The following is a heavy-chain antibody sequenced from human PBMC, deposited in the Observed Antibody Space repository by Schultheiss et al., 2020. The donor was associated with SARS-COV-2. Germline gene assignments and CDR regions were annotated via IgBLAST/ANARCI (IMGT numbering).Heavy chain of an antibody. CDR3: AREKDIVVVVAATGDNWFDP. D-gene: IGHD2-15*01. V-gene: IGHV3-30-3*01. CDR2: ISYDGSNK. Sequence: GGSLRLSCAASGFTFSSYAMHWVRQAPGKGLEWVAVISYDGSNKYYADSVKGRFTISRDNSKNTLYLQMNSLRAEDTAVYYCAREKDIVVVVAATGDNWFDPWGQGTLVTAPQ. CDR1: GFTFSSYA. J-gene: IGHJ5*02.